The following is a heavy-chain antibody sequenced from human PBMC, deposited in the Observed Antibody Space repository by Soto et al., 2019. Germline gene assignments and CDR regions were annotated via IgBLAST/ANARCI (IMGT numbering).Heavy chain of an antibody. CDR3: AGTYMVRGVIIHYYYYYMDV. V-gene: IGHV4-39*01. J-gene: IGHJ6*03. D-gene: IGHD3-10*01. Sequence: SETLSLTCTVSGGSISSSSYYWGWIRQPPGKGLEWIGSIYYSGSTYYNPSLKSRVTISVDTSKNQFSLKLSSVTAADTAVYYCAGTYMVRGVIIHYYYYYMDVWGKGTTVTVSS. CDR1: GGSISSSSYY. CDR2: IYYSGST.